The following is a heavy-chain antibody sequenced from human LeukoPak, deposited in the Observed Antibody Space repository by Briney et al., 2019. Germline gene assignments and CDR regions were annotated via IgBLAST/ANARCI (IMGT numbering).Heavy chain of an antibody. CDR1: GFTFDDYA. V-gene: IGHV3-9*01. J-gene: IGHJ6*03. Sequence: PGRSLRLSCAASGFTFDDYAMRWVRHAPGKGLEWVSGISWNSGSIVYADSVKGRFTISKDNAKNSLYLQMNSLRAEDTALYYCAKGYGSGSPYYMDVWGKGTTVTVSS. CDR3: AKGYGSGSPYYMDV. D-gene: IGHD3-10*01. CDR2: ISWNSGSI.